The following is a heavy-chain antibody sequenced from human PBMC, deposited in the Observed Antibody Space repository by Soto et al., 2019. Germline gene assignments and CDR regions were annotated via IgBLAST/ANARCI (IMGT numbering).Heavy chain of an antibody. Sequence: GASVKVSCKASGGTFSSYAISWVRQAPGQGPEWMGGIIPIFGTANYAQKFQGRVTITADESTSTAYMELSSLRSEDTAVYYCARESRYDFWSGPYYFDYWGQGTLVTVSS. CDR3: ARESRYDFWSGPYYFDY. V-gene: IGHV1-69*13. CDR2: IIPIFGTA. CDR1: GGTFSSYA. J-gene: IGHJ4*02. D-gene: IGHD3-3*01.